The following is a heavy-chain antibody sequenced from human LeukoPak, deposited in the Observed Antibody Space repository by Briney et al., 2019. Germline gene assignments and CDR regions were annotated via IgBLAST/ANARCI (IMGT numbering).Heavy chain of an antibody. CDR1: GFTVSSNY. CDR3: ARGGDYYDSSPDAFDI. D-gene: IGHD3-22*01. J-gene: IGHJ3*02. V-gene: IGHV3-53*01. Sequence: GGSLRPSCAASGFTVSSNYMSWVRQAPGKGLEWVSVIYSGGSTYYADSVKGRFTISRDNSKNTLYLQMNSLRAEDTAVYYCARGGDYYDSSPDAFDIWGQGTMVTVSS. CDR2: IYSGGST.